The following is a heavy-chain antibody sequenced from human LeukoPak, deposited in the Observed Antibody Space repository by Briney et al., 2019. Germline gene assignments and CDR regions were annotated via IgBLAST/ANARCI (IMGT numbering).Heavy chain of an antibody. Sequence: GGPLTLSCSASGFNFNSYRLNWLRQAPGKGLAWVSSIISSSSYIYYADSVKGRFTISRDNAKNSLYLQMNSLRAEDTAVYYCARAANDVIVVVPAATGAFDIWGQGTMLTVSS. V-gene: IGHV3-21*01. D-gene: IGHD2-2*01. CDR2: IISSSSYI. CDR1: GFNFNSYR. J-gene: IGHJ3*02. CDR3: ARAANDVIVVVPAATGAFDI.